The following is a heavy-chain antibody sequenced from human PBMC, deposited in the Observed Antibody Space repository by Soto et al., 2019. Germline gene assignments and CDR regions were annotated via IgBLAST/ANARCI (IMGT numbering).Heavy chain of an antibody. V-gene: IGHV4-61*08. CDR3: ARDRWGSIDY. CDR1: GLSLSSRGFS. CDR2: SGSP. Sequence: PSETLSLTCAVSGLSLSSRGFSWSWFRQPPGKGLEWIGYSGSPNYNPSLMSRVSISVDTSKNQFSLRLHSVTAADTAVYCCARDRWGSIDYWGQGTLVTVS. J-gene: IGHJ4*02. D-gene: IGHD7-27*01.